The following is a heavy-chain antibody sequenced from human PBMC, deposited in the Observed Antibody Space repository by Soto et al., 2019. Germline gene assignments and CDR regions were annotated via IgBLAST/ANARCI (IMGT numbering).Heavy chain of an antibody. Sequence: SETLSLTCTVSGVSVSSGSYYWSWMGQPPGKGLEWIGYIYYSGSTNYNPSLKSRVTISVDTSKNQFSLKLSSVTAADTAVYYCARSPTTGTRYIDYWGQGTLVTVSP. D-gene: IGHD1-1*01. CDR3: ARSPTTGTRYIDY. CDR1: GVSVSSGSYY. J-gene: IGHJ4*02. CDR2: IYYSGST. V-gene: IGHV4-61*01.